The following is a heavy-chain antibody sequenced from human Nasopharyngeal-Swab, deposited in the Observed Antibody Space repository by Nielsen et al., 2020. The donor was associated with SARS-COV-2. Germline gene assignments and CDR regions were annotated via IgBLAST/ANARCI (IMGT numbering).Heavy chain of an antibody. D-gene: IGHD6-19*01. CDR3: AKDTSGWYLDY. Sequence: GESLKISCAASGFTFSSYGMHWVRQAPGKGLEWVAVISYDGSNKYYADSVKGRFTISRDNSKNTLYPQMNSLRAEDTAVYYCAKDTSGWYLDYWGQGTLVTVSS. CDR2: ISYDGSNK. V-gene: IGHV3-30*18. J-gene: IGHJ4*02. CDR1: GFTFSSYG.